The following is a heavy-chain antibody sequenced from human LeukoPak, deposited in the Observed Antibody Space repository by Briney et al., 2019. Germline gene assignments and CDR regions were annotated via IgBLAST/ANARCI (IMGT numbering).Heavy chain of an antibody. Sequence: PSETLSLTYTVSGGSISSYYWSWIRQPPGKGLEWIGYIYYSGSTNYNPSLKSRVTISVDTSKNQFSLKLSSVTAADTAVYYCARCLGHGSYYYYGMDVWGQGTTVTVSS. D-gene: IGHD7-27*01. CDR1: GGSISSYY. V-gene: IGHV4-59*01. J-gene: IGHJ6*02. CDR2: IYYSGST. CDR3: ARCLGHGSYYYYGMDV.